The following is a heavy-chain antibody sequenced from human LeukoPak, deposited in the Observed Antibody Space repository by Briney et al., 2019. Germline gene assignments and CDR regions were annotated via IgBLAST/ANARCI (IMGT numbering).Heavy chain of an antibody. CDR3: ARDPGDDNWYNFDS. V-gene: IGHV4-59*11. Sequence: SETLSLTCTVSGGSISGHHWNWVRHAPGKGLEYVGHIHDSWNTNYNPSLKSRVTISLDTSKKQFSLNLSSVTAADTAVYFCARDPGDDNWYNFDSWGQGTLVTVSS. CDR1: GGSISGHH. J-gene: IGHJ4*02. D-gene: IGHD1-1*01. CDR2: IHDSWNT.